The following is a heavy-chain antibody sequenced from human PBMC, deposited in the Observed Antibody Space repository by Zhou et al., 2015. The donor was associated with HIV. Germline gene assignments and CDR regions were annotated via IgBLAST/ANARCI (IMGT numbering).Heavy chain of an antibody. CDR1: GGTFSSYA. CDR2: IIPIFGTA. J-gene: IGHJ6*02. CDR3: ARGVGYYDSSGYYPYYYYYGMDV. D-gene: IGHD3-22*01. V-gene: IGHV1-69*01. Sequence: QVQLVQSGAEVKKPGSSVKVSCKASGGTFSSYAISWVRQAPGQGLEWMGGIIPIFGTANYAQKFQGRVTITADESTSTAYMELSSLRSEDTAVYYCARGVGYYDSSGYYPYYYYYGMDVWGQGTTVTVSS.